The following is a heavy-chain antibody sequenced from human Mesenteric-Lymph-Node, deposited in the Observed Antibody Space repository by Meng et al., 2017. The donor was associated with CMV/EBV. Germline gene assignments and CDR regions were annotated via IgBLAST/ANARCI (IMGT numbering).Heavy chain of an antibody. Sequence: KVSCKASGYSFSNYWIGWVRQMPGKGLEWMGIIYPGDWDTRYSPSFLGQVTISADRSINSAYLQWSSLKASDTAMYYCARRGYYYYYGMDVWGQGTTVTVSS. CDR1: GYSFSNYW. D-gene: IGHD3-10*01. CDR2: IYPGDWDT. CDR3: ARRGYYYYYGMDV. V-gene: IGHV5-51*01. J-gene: IGHJ6*02.